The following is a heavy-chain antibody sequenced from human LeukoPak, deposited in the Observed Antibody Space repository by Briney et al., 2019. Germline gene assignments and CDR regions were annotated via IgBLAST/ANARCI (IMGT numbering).Heavy chain of an antibody. J-gene: IGHJ5*02. Sequence: SETLSLTCTVSGGSISSSSYYWGWIRQPPGKGLEWIGSIYYSGSTYYNPSLKSRVTISVDTSKNQFSLKLSSVTAADTAVYYCASSGYSYGQNNWFDPWGQGTLVTVSS. CDR1: GGSISSSSYY. CDR2: IYYSGST. CDR3: ASSGYSYGQNNWFDP. V-gene: IGHV4-39*07. D-gene: IGHD5-18*01.